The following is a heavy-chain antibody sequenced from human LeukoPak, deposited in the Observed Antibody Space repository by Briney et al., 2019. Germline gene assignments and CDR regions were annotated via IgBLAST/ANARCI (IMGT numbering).Heavy chain of an antibody. CDR3: ANSRGYGSGNL. Sequence: GGSLRLSCAASGFTFSDYAMSWVRQAPGRGLEWVSAISGAADRTYYVGSVKGRFTVSRDNSKNMLYLQMSGLRTEDTAVYYCANSRGYGSGNLWGQGTLVTVSS. V-gene: IGHV3-23*01. D-gene: IGHD3-10*01. CDR1: GFTFSDYA. J-gene: IGHJ5*02. CDR2: ISGAADRT.